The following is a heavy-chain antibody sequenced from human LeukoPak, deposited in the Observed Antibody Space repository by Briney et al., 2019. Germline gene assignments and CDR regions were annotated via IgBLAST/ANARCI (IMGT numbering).Heavy chain of an antibody. CDR1: GFTFGSYA. J-gene: IGHJ4*02. Sequence: GGSLRVPCAASGFTFGSYAMCLGRQAPGKRLEWVSGISGSGGSTFYADSVKGRFTISRDHSENTVYLQMNSLRADDTAVYYCAKTTAGYSSGRYPGWPVDYWGQGTLVTVSS. CDR2: ISGSGGST. CDR3: AKTTAGYSSGRYPGWPVDY. V-gene: IGHV3-23*01. D-gene: IGHD6-19*01.